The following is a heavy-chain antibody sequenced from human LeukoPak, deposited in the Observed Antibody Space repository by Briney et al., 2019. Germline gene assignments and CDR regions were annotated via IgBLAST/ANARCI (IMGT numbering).Heavy chain of an antibody. CDR3: ARGLAGSGKYY. Sequence: WETLSLTCAVYGGSFSGYYWSWIRQPPGKELEWIGEINHSGSTNYNPSLKSRVTISVDTSKNQFSLKLSAVTAAGTAVYYCARGLAGSGKYYWGQGTLVTVSS. D-gene: IGHD3-10*01. CDR1: GGSFSGYY. J-gene: IGHJ4*02. CDR2: INHSGST. V-gene: IGHV4-34*01.